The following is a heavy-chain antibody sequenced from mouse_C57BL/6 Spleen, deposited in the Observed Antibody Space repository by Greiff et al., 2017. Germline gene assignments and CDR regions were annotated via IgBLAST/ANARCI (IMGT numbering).Heavy chain of an antibody. CDR3: TREHYGSSLGAWFAY. J-gene: IGHJ3*01. D-gene: IGHD1-1*01. CDR2: ISSGGDYI. V-gene: IGHV5-9-1*02. Sequence: EVKLVESGEGLVKPGGSLKLSCAASGFTFSSYAMSWVRQTPEKRLEWVAYISSGGDYIYYADTVKGRFTISRDNARNTRYLQMSSLKSEDTAMYYCTREHYGSSLGAWFAYWGQGTLVTVSA. CDR1: GFTFSSYA.